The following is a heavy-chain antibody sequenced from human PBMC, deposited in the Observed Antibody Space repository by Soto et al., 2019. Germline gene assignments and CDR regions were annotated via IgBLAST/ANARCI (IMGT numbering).Heavy chain of an antibody. Sequence: SVRVNCKASGFTFTSSAVQWVRQARGQRLEWIGWIVLGSGKTNYAQKFQERVTITADESTSTAYMELSSLRSEDTAVYYCARDPHGAAAGIPYYYYGMDVWGQGTTVTVSS. J-gene: IGHJ6*02. CDR3: ARDPHGAAAGIPYYYYGMDV. CDR2: IVLGSGKT. CDR1: GFTFTSSA. V-gene: IGHV1-58*01. D-gene: IGHD6-13*01.